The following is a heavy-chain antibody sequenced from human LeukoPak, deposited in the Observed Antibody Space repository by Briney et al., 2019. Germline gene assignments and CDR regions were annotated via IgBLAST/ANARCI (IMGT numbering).Heavy chain of an antibody. CDR3: ARAKFEKQWLVRRHYFDY. D-gene: IGHD6-19*01. Sequence: ASVKVSCKASGYTFTSYYMHWVRQAPGQGLEWMGIINPSGGSTSYAQKFQGRVTMTRDTSTSTVYMELSSLRSEDTAVYYCARAKFEKQWLVRRHYFDYWGQGTLVTVSS. V-gene: IGHV1-46*01. CDR2: INPSGGST. J-gene: IGHJ4*02. CDR1: GYTFTSYY.